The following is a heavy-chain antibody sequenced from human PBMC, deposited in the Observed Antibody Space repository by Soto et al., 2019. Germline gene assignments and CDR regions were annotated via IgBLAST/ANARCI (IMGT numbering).Heavy chain of an antibody. Sequence: VQLVQSGGGLVKRGGSLTLSCAASGFAFSDCYMTWIRQAPGKGLEWVSSLSNSGTYTNYADSVKGRFITSRDNAKNSLFLHLNGLRAEDSAVYFCARDQYVFDYWGQGALVTVSS. J-gene: IGHJ4*02. CDR1: GFAFSDCY. CDR3: ARDQYVFDY. D-gene: IGHD3-16*01. CDR2: LSNSGTYT. V-gene: IGHV3-11*05.